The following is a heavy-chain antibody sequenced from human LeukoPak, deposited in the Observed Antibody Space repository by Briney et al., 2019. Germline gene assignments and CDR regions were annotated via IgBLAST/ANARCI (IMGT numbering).Heavy chain of an antibody. CDR3: ATDSRAAAGTKEYYYYYYMDV. V-gene: IGHV1-24*01. D-gene: IGHD6-13*01. Sequence: ASVKVSCKVSGYTLTELSMHWVRQAPGKGLEWMGGFDPEDGETIYAQKFQGRVTMTEDTSTDTAYMELSSLRSEDTAVYYCATDSRAAAGTKEYYYYYYMDVWGKGTTVTVSS. CDR2: FDPEDGET. CDR1: GYTLTELS. J-gene: IGHJ6*03.